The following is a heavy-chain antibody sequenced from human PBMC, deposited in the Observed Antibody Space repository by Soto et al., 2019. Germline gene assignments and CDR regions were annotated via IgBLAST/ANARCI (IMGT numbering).Heavy chain of an antibody. V-gene: IGHV3-53*01. CDR2: IYSGGST. Sequence: PGGSLRLSCAASGFTVSSNYMSWVRQAPGKGLEWVSVIYSGGSTYYADSVKGRFTISRDNSKNTLYLQMDSLRAEDTAVYYCARDLGIAEAGTDYYYRMAVWGQGTTVTVSS. D-gene: IGHD6-19*01. CDR3: ARDLGIAEAGTDYYYRMAV. J-gene: IGHJ6*02. CDR1: GFTVSSNY.